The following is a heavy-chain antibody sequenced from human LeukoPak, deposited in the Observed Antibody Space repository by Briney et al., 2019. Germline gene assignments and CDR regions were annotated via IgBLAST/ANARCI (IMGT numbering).Heavy chain of an antibody. CDR2: IIPIFGTA. CDR1: GGTFSSYA. Sequence: GASVKVSCKASGGTFSSYAISWVRQAPGQGLEWIGGIIPIFGTANYAQKFQGRVTITADESTSTAYMELRSLRSDDTAVYYCARDVGDFDYWGQGTLVTVSS. CDR3: ARDVGDFDY. V-gene: IGHV1-69*13. J-gene: IGHJ4*02. D-gene: IGHD3-16*01.